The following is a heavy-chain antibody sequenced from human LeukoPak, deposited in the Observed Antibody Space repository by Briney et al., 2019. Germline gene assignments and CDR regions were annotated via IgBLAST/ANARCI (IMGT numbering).Heavy chain of an antibody. CDR1: GFTFSSSW. CDR3: TRDSQGSGTYSTDH. J-gene: IGHJ4*02. CDR2: MNQDGSRK. V-gene: IGHV3-7*01. Sequence: GGSLRLSCVASGFTFSSSWMSWVRQGPGKGPEWVANMNQDGSRKYYVDSVKGRFTISRDNAKNSLFLQMSGLRDEDTAVYYCTRDSQGSGTYSTDHWGQGTLVTVPS. D-gene: IGHD3-10*01.